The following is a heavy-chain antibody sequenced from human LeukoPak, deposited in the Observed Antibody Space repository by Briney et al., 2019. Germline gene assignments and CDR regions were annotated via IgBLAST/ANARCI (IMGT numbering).Heavy chain of an antibody. J-gene: IGHJ4*02. CDR1: GFTFSSYA. D-gene: IGHD5-18*01. CDR3: AREGAQLWFSPTTAFDY. V-gene: IGHV3-30-3*01. CDR2: ISYDGSNK. Sequence: GGSLRLSCAASGFTFSSYAMHRVRQAPGKGLEWVAVISYDGSNKYYADSVKGRFTISRDNSKNTLYLQMNSLRAEDTAVYYCAREGAQLWFSPTTAFDYWGQGTLVTVSS.